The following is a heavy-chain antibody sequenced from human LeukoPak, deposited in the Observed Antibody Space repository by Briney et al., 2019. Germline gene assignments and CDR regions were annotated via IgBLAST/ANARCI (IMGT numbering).Heavy chain of an antibody. V-gene: IGHV3-11*01. J-gene: IGHJ3*02. Sequence: GGSLRLSCAASGFTFRDYYMSWIRQAPGKGLEWVSYISSSGSTIYYADSVKGRFTISRDNAKNSLYLQMNSLRAEDTAVYYCARVSDIVGATGYAFDIWGQGTMVTVSS. CDR3: ARVSDIVGATGYAFDI. CDR2: ISSSGSTI. D-gene: IGHD1-26*01. CDR1: GFTFRDYY.